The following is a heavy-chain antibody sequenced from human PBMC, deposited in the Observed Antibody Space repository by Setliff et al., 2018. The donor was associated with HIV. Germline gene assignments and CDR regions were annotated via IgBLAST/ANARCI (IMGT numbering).Heavy chain of an antibody. D-gene: IGHD3-10*01. Sequence: KTGGSLRLSCAASGFTFRDAWMSWVRQAPGKGLEWIGLIKNTGATQFAAPGKDRFTISRDVSKTTVYLQMSSLKTEDTALYFCAADLPSRGGGEFDYWGQGTQVTVSS. V-gene: IGHV3-15*01. CDR1: GFTFRDAW. CDR2: IKNTGAT. CDR3: AADLPSRGGGEFDY. J-gene: IGHJ4*02.